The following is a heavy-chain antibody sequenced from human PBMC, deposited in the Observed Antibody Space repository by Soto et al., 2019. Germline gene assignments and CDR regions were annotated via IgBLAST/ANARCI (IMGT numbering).Heavy chain of an antibody. V-gene: IGHV4-34*01. CDR2: INHSGST. CDR1: GGSFSGYY. D-gene: IGHD2-2*02. CDR3: AREAITYCSCTSRYRGWFDP. Sequence: QVQLQQWGAGLLKPSETLSLTCAVYGGSFSGYYWSWIRQPPGKGLEWIGEINHSGSTNYNPSLKSRVTISVDTSKNQFSPKVSSGTGADTAVYYCAREAITYCSCTSRYRGWFDPWGQGTLVTVSS. J-gene: IGHJ5*02.